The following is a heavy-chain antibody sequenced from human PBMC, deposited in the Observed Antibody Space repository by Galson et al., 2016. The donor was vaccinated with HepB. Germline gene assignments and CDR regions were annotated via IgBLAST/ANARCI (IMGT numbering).Heavy chain of an antibody. Sequence: SLRLSCAASGFTFSRYGIHWVRQAPGKGLEWVAVISYDGRIKYYADSVKGRFTISRDNPKKSLYLQMNSLRAEDTAVYYCARVGDNNNWYLGDAFDVWGQGTVVTVSS. V-gene: IGHV3-30*03. J-gene: IGHJ3*01. CDR1: GFTFSRYG. D-gene: IGHD6-13*01. CDR3: ARVGDNNNWYLGDAFDV. CDR2: ISYDGRIK.